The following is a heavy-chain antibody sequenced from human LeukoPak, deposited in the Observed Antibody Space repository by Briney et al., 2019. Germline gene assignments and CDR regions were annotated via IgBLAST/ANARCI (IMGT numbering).Heavy chain of an antibody. Sequence: GGSLRLSCAASGFTVSSNYMSWVRQAPGKGLEWVSVIYSGGSTYYADSVKGRFTISRDNSKNTLYLQMNSLRAEDTAVYYCARTYSSSSGDAFDIWGQGTMVTVSS. D-gene: IGHD6-6*01. CDR2: IYSGGST. J-gene: IGHJ3*02. CDR3: ARTYSSSSGDAFDI. CDR1: GFTVSSNY. V-gene: IGHV3-53*01.